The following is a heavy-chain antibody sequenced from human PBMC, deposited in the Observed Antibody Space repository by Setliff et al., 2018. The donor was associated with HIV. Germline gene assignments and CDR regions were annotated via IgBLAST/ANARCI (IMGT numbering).Heavy chain of an antibody. CDR1: GYTFTSYG. CDR3: ARDREYYDSSGLRNFDY. CDR2: ISAYNGNT. D-gene: IGHD3-22*01. J-gene: IGHJ4*02. Sequence: ASVKVSCKASGYTFTSYGISWVRQAPGQGLEWMGWISAYNGNTNYAQKLQGRVTMTTDTSTSTAYMELRSLRSDDTAVYYCARDREYYDSSGLRNFDYWGQGTLVTVSS. V-gene: IGHV1-18*01.